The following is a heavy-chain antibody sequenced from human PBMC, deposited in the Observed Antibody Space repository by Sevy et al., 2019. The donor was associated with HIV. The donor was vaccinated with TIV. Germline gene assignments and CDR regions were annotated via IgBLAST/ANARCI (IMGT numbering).Heavy chain of an antibody. Sequence: GGSLRLSCAASGFTFSSYAMSWVRQAPGKGLEWVSAISGSGGSTYYAASVKGRFTISRDNSKNTLYLQMNSLRAEDTAVYYCAKGENYYYYYGMDVWGQGTTVTVSS. CDR1: GFTFSSYA. J-gene: IGHJ6*02. V-gene: IGHV3-23*01. CDR3: AKGENYYYYYGMDV. CDR2: ISGSGGST.